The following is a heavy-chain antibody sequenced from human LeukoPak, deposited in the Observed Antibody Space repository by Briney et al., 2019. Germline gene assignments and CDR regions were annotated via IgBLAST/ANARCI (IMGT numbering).Heavy chain of an antibody. D-gene: IGHD3-10*01. Sequence: SETLSLTCAVYGGSFSGYYWSRIRQPPGKGLEWIGEINHSGSTNYNPSLKSRVTISVDTSKDQYTLKLSSVNAADTAVYYCARQIMVRGVIYFDYWGQGTLATVSS. CDR1: GGSFSGYY. CDR3: ARQIMVRGVIYFDY. V-gene: IGHV4-34*01. CDR2: INHSGST. J-gene: IGHJ4*02.